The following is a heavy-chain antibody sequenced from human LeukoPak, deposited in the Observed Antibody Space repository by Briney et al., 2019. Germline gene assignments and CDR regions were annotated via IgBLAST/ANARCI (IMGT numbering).Heavy chain of an antibody. CDR1: GCSISSYY. Sequence: PSETLSLTCTVSGCSISSYYWSWIRQPAGKGLEWIGRIYTSGSTNYNPSLKSRVTMSVDTSKNQFSLKLSSVTAADTAVYYCAREGYCSGGSCSLPPLDYWGQGTLVTVSS. CDR2: IYTSGST. D-gene: IGHD2-15*01. V-gene: IGHV4-4*07. CDR3: AREGYCSGGSCSLPPLDY. J-gene: IGHJ4*02.